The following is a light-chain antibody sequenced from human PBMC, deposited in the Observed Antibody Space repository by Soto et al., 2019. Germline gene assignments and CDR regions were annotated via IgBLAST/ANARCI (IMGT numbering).Light chain of an antibody. CDR2: EVF. CDR3: GSTVGINTYV. V-gene: IGLV2-23*02. CDR1: SSDVGTYNL. Sequence: QSALTQPASVSGSPGQSITISCTGTSSDVGTYNLVSWYQQHPGKVPKLIIYEVFKRPSGVSDRFSGSKSGNTASLTISGLQDEDEADYQCGSTVGINTYVFGTGTKVTVL. J-gene: IGLJ1*01.